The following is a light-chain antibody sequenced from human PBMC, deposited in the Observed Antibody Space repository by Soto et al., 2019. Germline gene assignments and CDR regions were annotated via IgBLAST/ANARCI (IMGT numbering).Light chain of an antibody. J-gene: IGKJ5*01. Sequence: EIVLTQSPATLSLSPGERATLSCRASQSVSIYLAWYQRKPGQAPRLLIYDASNRATGIPARFSGSGSGTDFTLTINSLEPEDFAVYYCQQYNNWPPITFGQGTRLEIK. CDR3: QQYNNWPPIT. CDR1: QSVSIY. CDR2: DAS. V-gene: IGKV3-11*01.